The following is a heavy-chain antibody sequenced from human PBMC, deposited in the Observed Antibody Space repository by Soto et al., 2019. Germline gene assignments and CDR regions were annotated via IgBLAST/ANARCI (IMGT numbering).Heavy chain of an antibody. CDR1: GVPLSRSA. CDR3: AADWTHCSSTSCYLYYYGMDV. Sequence: PVEVSCQASGVPLSRSAVQGGRPARGQRPGGVGWIVVGSGNTNYAQKFQERVTITRDMSTSTAYMELSSLRSEDTAVYYCAADWTHCSSTSCYLYYYGMDVWGQGTTVTVSS. V-gene: IGHV1-58*01. J-gene: IGHJ6*02. D-gene: IGHD2-2*01. CDR2: IVVGSGNT.